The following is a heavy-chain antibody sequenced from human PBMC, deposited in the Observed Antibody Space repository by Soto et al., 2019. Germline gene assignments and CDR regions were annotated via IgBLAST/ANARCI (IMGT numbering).Heavy chain of an antibody. V-gene: IGHV3-66*01. J-gene: IGHJ5*02. CDR3: ARYSDNWNGGGFDP. D-gene: IGHD1-20*01. Sequence: GGSLRLSCAASGFTVNNNQMNWVRQAPGKGLEWVSVIYAGGSTHYADSVKGRFTISRDNSKNTLYLQMNSLRAEDTALYYCARYSDNWNGGGFDPWGQGTLVTVSS. CDR2: IYAGGST. CDR1: GFTVNNNQ.